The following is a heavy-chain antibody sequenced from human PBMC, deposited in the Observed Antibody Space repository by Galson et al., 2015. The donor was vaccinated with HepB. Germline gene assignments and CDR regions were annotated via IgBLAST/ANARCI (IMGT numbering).Heavy chain of an antibody. D-gene: IGHD3-10*01. CDR2: ISYDGSNK. V-gene: IGHV3-30-3*01. Sequence: SLRLSCAASGFTFSSYAMHWVRQAPGKGLEWVAVISYDGSNKYYADSVKGRFTISRDNSKNTLYLQMNSLRAEDTAVYYCARIFFAGSGSYYNVGGMDVWGQGTTVTVSS. J-gene: IGHJ6*02. CDR1: GFTFSSYA. CDR3: ARIFFAGSGSYYNVGGMDV.